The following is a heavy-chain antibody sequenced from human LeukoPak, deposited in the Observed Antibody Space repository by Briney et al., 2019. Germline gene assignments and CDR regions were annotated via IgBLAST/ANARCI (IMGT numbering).Heavy chain of an antibody. CDR3: VKAVVSTGGHFDY. CDR2: ISDSGGVT. V-gene: IGHV3-23*01. CDR1: GFTFSSYA. J-gene: IGHJ4*02. D-gene: IGHD3-22*01. Sequence: GGSLRLSCAASGFTFSSYAMSWVRQAPGKGLEWLSGISDSGGVTNCADSVKGRFTISRDNSKNTVYLEMNSLRAEDTAVYYCVKAVVSTGGHFDYWGQGTLVTVSS.